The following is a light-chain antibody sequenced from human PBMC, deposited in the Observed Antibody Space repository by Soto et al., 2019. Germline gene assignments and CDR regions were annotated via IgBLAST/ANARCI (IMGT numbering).Light chain of an antibody. CDR3: CSYGGGRTPLG. J-gene: IGLJ2*01. CDR2: DVS. Sequence: QSGLTQPRSVSGSQGQSVAISCTGSRSDVGGYKYVSWYQQFPGKAPKLIIYDVSRRPSGVPDRFSGSKSGNTASLTISGLQAEDEGDYYCCSYGGGRTPLGFGGGTKVTVL. V-gene: IGLV2-11*01. CDR1: RSDVGGYKY.